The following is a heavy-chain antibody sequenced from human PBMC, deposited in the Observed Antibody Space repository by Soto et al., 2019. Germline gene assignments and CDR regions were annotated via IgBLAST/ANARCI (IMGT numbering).Heavy chain of an antibody. Sequence: GESLKISCAASGFTFSSYAMSWVRQAPGKGLEWVSAISGSGGSTYYADSVKGRFTISRDNSKNTLYLQMNSLRAEDTAVYYCAKARPMTTAKIDYWGQGTLVTVYS. CDR3: AKARPMTTAKIDY. CDR1: GFTFSSYA. V-gene: IGHV3-23*01. CDR2: ISGSGGST. J-gene: IGHJ4*02. D-gene: IGHD4-17*01.